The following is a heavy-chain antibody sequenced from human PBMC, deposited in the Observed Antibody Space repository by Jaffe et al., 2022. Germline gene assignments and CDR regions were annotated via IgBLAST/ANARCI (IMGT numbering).Heavy chain of an antibody. V-gene: IGHV3-7*01. CDR3: ARVGYNWNSYVRTAPRYYFDY. CDR1: GFTFSSYW. CDR2: IKQDGSEK. J-gene: IGHJ4*02. Sequence: EVQLVESGGGLVQPGGSLRLSCAASGFTFSSYWMSWVRQAPGKGLEWVANIKQDGSEKYYVDSVKGRFTISRDNAKNSLYLQMNSLRAEDTAVYYCARVGYNWNSYVRTAPRYYFDYWGQGTLVTVSS. D-gene: IGHD1-7*01.